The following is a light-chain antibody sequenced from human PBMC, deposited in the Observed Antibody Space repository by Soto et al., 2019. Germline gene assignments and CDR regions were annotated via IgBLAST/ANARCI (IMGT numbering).Light chain of an antibody. V-gene: IGKV1-5*03. CDR2: KAS. J-gene: IGKJ1*01. Sequence: DIKMTQSPSTLSASVGDRVTITCRASQSINNWLAWYQQEPGKAPKLLIYKASTLEGGVPTRFSGSGSGTEFTPTISSPQPDGFATYYCQQYHIYWTFGQGTKVEIK. CDR1: QSINNW. CDR3: QQYHIYWT.